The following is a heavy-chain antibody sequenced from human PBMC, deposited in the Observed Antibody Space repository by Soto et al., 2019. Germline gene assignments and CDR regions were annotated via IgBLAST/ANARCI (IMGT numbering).Heavy chain of an antibody. D-gene: IGHD2-2*01. J-gene: IGHJ5*02. CDR3: AKGEIVVVPAAFSGFDP. CDR1: GFTFSSYA. V-gene: IGHV3-23*01. Sequence: EVQLLESGGGLVRPGGSLRLSCAASGFTFSSYAMTWVRQAPGKGLEWVSGVSGTGGSAYYADSVKGRFTISRDNSKNTLYLQMNSLRAEDTAVYYCAKGEIVVVPAAFSGFDPWGQGTLVTVSS. CDR2: VSGTGGSA.